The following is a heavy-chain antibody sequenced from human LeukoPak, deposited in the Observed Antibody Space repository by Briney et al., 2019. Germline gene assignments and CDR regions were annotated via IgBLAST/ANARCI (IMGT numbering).Heavy chain of an antibody. Sequence: SETLSLTCTVSGGSIGNDYLTWIRQSAGKGLEWIGRIHSGGTTNYNPSLVSRVTFSVDTSKNQASLTLTSVTAADTALYYCATILAVADYYGMDVWGQGTTVTVSS. CDR1: GGSIGNDY. CDR3: ATILAVADYYGMDV. V-gene: IGHV4-4*07. J-gene: IGHJ6*02. CDR2: IHSGGTT. D-gene: IGHD6-19*01.